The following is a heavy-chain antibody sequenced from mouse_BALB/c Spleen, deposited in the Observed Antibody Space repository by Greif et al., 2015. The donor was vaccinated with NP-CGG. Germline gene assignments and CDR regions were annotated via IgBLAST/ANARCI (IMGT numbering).Heavy chain of an antibody. CDR2: INSNGGST. J-gene: IGHJ3*01. CDR3: ATGCAY. V-gene: IGHV5-6-3*01. Sequence: EVNLVESGGGLVQPGGSLKLSCAASGFTFSSYGMSWVRQTPDKRLELVATINSNGGSTYYPDSVKGRFTITRDNAKNTLYLQMSSLKSEDTAMYYCATGCAYWGQGTLVTVSA. CDR1: GFTFSSYG.